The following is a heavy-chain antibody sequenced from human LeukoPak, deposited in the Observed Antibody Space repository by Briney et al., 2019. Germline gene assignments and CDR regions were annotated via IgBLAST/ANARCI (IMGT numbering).Heavy chain of an antibody. CDR2: FDPEDGET. J-gene: IGHJ4*02. D-gene: IGHD5-24*01. Sequence: GASVKVSCKVSGYTLTELSIHWVRQAPGKGLEWMGGFDPEDGETIYAQKFQGRVTMTEDTSTDTAYMELSSLRSEDTAVYYCATDPWGKWVEMATIWLGYWGQGTLVTVSS. CDR1: GYTLTELS. CDR3: ATDPWGKWVEMATIWLGY. V-gene: IGHV1-24*01.